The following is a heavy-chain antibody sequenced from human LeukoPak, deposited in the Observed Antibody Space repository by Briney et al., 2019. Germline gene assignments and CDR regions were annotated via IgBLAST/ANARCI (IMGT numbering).Heavy chain of an antibody. D-gene: IGHD3-10*01. Sequence: ASVKVSCKASGYTFTGYYMHWVRQAPGQGLEWMGWINPNSGGTNYAQKFQGRVTMTRDTSISTAYMELSRLRSDDTAVYYCARDRFVGRYYGSGSPLDYWGQGTLVTVSS. V-gene: IGHV1-2*02. CDR2: INPNSGGT. J-gene: IGHJ4*02. CDR1: GYTFTGYY. CDR3: ARDRFVGRYYGSGSPLDY.